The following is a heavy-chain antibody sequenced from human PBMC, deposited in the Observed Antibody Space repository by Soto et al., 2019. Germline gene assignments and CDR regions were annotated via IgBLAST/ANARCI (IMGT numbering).Heavy chain of an antibody. CDR1: GYTFTSYG. CDR2: ITAYNGNT. Sequence: QVQLVQSGAEVKKPGASVKVSCKTSGYTFTSYGISWVRQAPGQGLEGMGWITAYNGNTNYTQKLQGRVTMTTDTSTSTAYMELRSLRSDDTAVYYCARDGLKGYQLLYYYYYGMDVWGQGTTVTVSS. D-gene: IGHD2-2*02. V-gene: IGHV1-18*04. J-gene: IGHJ6*02. CDR3: ARDGLKGYQLLYYYYYGMDV.